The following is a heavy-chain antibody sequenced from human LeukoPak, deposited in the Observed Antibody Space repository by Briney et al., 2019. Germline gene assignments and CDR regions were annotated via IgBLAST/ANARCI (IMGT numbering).Heavy chain of an antibody. CDR1: GFTFSTYW. D-gene: IGHD1-26*01. CDR2: IKEDESAK. CDR3: ARDVGGSLDY. V-gene: IGHV3-7*01. J-gene: IGHJ4*02. Sequence: GGSLRLSCAASGFTFSTYWMAWVRQAPGKGLEWVANIKEDESAKHQADSVKGRFTISRVNAQNSVYLQMSSLRGEDTAVYYCARDVGGSLDYWGQGTLVTVSS.